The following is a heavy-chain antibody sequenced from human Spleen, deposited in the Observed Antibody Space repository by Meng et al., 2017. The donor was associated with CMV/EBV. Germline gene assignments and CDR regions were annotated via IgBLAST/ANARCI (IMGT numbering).Heavy chain of an antibody. CDR2: IHDSGTT. J-gene: IGHJ5*02. Sequence: IGDGDYYWSWIRQPPGKGLEWIGYIHDSGTTYYNPSLKSRVTISKDTSKNDFSPKLSSVTAADTAVYFCARGYCTDGECYRQGDAFDPWGQGTLVTVSS. D-gene: IGHD2-8*01. V-gene: IGHV4-30-4*08. CDR3: ARGYCTDGECYRQGDAFDP. CDR1: IGDGDYY.